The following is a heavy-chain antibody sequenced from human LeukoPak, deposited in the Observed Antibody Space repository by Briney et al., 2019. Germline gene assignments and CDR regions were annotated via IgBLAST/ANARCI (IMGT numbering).Heavy chain of an antibody. Sequence: GGSLRLSCTASGFILSNFGLSWVRQPPGKGLEWVSAIGMGDDTYYADTVKGRFTISRDNSKNTLFLQMNSLRAEDTAVYYCARAFPGGYYFDYWGQGTLVTVSS. CDR1: GFILSNFG. V-gene: IGHV3-53*05. J-gene: IGHJ4*02. CDR3: ARAFPGGYYFDY. D-gene: IGHD2/OR15-2a*01. CDR2: IGMGDDT.